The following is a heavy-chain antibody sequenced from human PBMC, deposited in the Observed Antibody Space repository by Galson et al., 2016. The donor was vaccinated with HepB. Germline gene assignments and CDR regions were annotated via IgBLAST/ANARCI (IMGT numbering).Heavy chain of an antibody. J-gene: IGHJ3*02. CDR3: ARREGVHYSDRSDLADDAFNI. D-gene: IGHD3-22*01. V-gene: IGHV4-39*01. CDR2: IYYSGNT. CDR1: GGSISSGSHY. Sequence: LSLTCTVSGGSISSGSHYWGWIRQPPGKGLEWIGSIYYSGNTHYNPSLKSRVTISVDTSKNQFSLKLNSVTAADTAVYFCARREGVHYSDRSDLADDAFNIWGQGTMVTVSS.